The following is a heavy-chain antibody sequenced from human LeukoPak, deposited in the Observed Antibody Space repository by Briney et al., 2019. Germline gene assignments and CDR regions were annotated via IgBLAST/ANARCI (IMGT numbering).Heavy chain of an antibody. V-gene: IGHV4-39*01. D-gene: IGHD3-10*01. Sequence: PSETLSLTCTVSGGSISGSSYYWGWIRQPPGKGLEWIGSIYYSGSTYYNPSLKSRVTISVDTSKNQFSLKLNSVTATDTAVYYCAGYGSGSYHKAFDYWGQGTLVTVSS. J-gene: IGHJ4*02. CDR2: IYYSGST. CDR3: AGYGSGSYHKAFDY. CDR1: GGSISGSSYY.